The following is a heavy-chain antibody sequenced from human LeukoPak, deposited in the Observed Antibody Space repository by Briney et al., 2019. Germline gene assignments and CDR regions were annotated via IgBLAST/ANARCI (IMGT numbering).Heavy chain of an antibody. Sequence: PSETLSLTCSVSGDSVSRSDSYGDWIRQPPGKGLEWIVTIYYSGRTYYSPSLKSRLTMSVDPSNNQFSLNLRSVTAADTALYYWARRRYYDGSGYLEWGQGTLLSVSS. CDR3: ARRRYYDGSGYLE. CDR2: IYYSGRT. J-gene: IGHJ1*01. V-gene: IGHV4-39*01. D-gene: IGHD3-22*01. CDR1: GDSVSRSDSY.